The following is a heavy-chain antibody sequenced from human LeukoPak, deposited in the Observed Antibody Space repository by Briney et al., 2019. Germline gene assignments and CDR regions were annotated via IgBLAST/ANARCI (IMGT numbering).Heavy chain of an antibody. CDR2: ISSSSSYI. J-gene: IGHJ6*03. Sequence: GGSLRLSCAASGFTFSSYSMNWVRQAPGKGLEGVSSISSSSSYIYYGDSVKGRFTISRDNAKNSLYLQMNSLRAEDTAVYYCARAYCGGDCRNYYYYYYMDVWGKGTTVTVSS. CDR3: ARAYCGGDCRNYYYYYYMDV. CDR1: GFTFSSYS. D-gene: IGHD2-21*02. V-gene: IGHV3-21*01.